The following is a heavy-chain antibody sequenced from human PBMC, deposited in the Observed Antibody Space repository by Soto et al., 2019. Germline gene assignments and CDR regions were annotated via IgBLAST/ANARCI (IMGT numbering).Heavy chain of an antibody. D-gene: IGHD2-21*02. V-gene: IGHV3-23*01. J-gene: IGHJ1*01. CDR3: AIQLAYCGGDSRSRCAEYFQH. CDR2: ISGSGGST. CDR1: GFTFSSYA. Sequence: GGSLRLSCAASGFTFSSYAMSWVRQAPGKGLEWVSAISGSGGSTYYADSVKGRFTISRDNSKNTLYLQMNSLRAEDTAVDYCAIQLAYCGGDSRSRCAEYFQHWGQGTLVTVSS.